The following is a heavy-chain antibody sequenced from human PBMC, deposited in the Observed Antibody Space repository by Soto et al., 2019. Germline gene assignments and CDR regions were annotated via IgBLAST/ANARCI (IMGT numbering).Heavy chain of an antibody. J-gene: IGHJ6*02. V-gene: IGHV3-33*01. CDR1: GFTFSSYG. D-gene: IGHD3-3*01. CDR3: ARAGDGFDFWSGYYGYYYYGMDV. Sequence: GGSLRLSCAASGFTFSSYGMHWVRQAPGKGLEWVAVIWYDGSNKYYADSVKGRFTISRDNSKNTLYLQMNSLRAEDTAVYYCARAGDGFDFWSGYYGYYYYGMDVWGQGTTVTVSS. CDR2: IWYDGSNK.